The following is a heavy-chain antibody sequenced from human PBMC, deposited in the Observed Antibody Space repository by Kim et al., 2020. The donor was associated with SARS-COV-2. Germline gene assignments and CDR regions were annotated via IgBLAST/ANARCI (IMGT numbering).Heavy chain of an antibody. CDR1: GYTFTSYG. Sequence: ASVKVSCKPSGYTFTSYGIGWVRQAPGQGLEWLGWISTYNDNTNYAQKFQGRLTMTTDTSTSTAYMELRSLRSDDTAVYYCARERGNYAWYDYWGQGTLVLVSS. CDR2: ISTYNDNT. V-gene: IGHV1-18*04. CDR3: ARERGNYAWYDY. D-gene: IGHD1-7*01. J-gene: IGHJ4*02.